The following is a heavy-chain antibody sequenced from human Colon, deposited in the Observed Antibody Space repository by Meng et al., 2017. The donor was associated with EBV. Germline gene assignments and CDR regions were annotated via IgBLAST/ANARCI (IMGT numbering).Heavy chain of an antibody. CDR3: ASFDHIPRRNYFDY. J-gene: IGHJ4*02. D-gene: IGHD2-21*01. V-gene: IGHV4-30-4*01. Sequence: QGHLQESGPRLVAPSHTLSPTCSASGGSMSSGNYYWSWIRQPPGKGLEWIGYIHHSGSAYYNPPLKSRVSISVDTSKNQFSLNLNSMTAADTAVYYCASFDHIPRRNYFDYWGQGTLVTVSS. CDR2: IHHSGSA. CDR1: GGSMSSGNYY.